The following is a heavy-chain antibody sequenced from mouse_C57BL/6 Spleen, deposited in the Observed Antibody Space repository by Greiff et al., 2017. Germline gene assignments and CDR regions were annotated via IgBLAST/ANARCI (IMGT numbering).Heavy chain of an antibody. J-gene: IGHJ2*01. CDR2: IYPGSGNT. Sequence: QVQLQQSGPELVKPGASVKISCKASGYSFTSYYIHWVKQRPGQGLEWIGWIYPGSGNTKYNEKFKGKATLTADTSSSTAYMQLSSLTSEDSAVYYCASRRIGNFDYWGQGTTLTVSS. CDR1: GYSFTSYY. V-gene: IGHV1-66*01. CDR3: ASRRIGNFDY. D-gene: IGHD1-1*02.